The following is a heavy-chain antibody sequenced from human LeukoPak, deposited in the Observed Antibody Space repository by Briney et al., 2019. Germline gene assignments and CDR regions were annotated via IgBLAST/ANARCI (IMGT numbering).Heavy chain of an antibody. Sequence: GESLKISCKGSGYSFTSYWISWVRRMPGKGLEWMGRIDPSDSYTNYSPSFQGHVTISADKSISTAYLQWSSLKASDTAMYYCARQPPLLRYFDWLSPFDYWGQGTLVTVSS. CDR3: ARQPPLLRYFDWLSPFDY. V-gene: IGHV5-10-1*01. J-gene: IGHJ4*02. CDR2: IDPSDSYT. D-gene: IGHD3-9*01. CDR1: GYSFTSYW.